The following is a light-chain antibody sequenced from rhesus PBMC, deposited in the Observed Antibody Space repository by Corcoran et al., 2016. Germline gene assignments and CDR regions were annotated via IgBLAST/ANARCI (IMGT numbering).Light chain of an antibody. CDR3: QQHDNFPFT. CDR1: QGISNW. J-gene: IGKJ3*01. CDR2: MAS. Sequence: DIQMTQSPSSLSASVGDRVTITCRASQGISNWLAWYQQKPGKAPNLLIDMASNLKTGVPSRFSGRGPGTDYTLTLNSLQPDTTATYYCQQHDNFPFTFGPGTKLDIQ. V-gene: IGKV1-69*01.